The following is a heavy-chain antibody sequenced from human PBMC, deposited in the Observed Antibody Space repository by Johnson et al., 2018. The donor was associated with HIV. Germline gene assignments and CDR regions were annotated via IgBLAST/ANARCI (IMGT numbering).Heavy chain of an antibody. J-gene: IGHJ3*02. D-gene: IGHD1-26*01. CDR1: GFTFSSYW. CDR2: ISSDGSST. CDR3: ARGAASHAFDI. Sequence: VQLVESGGGLVQPGGSLILSCAASGFTFSSYWMHWVRQAPGKGLVWVSRISSDGSSTYYADSVKGRFTISRDNAKNTMFVQMNSLRAEDTAVYYCARGAASHAFDIWGQGTMVTVSS. V-gene: IGHV3-74*02.